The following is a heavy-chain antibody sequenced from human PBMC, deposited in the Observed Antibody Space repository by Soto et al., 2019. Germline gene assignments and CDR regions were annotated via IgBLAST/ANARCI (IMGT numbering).Heavy chain of an antibody. D-gene: IGHD3-3*01. CDR2: INHSGST. J-gene: IGHJ4*02. Sequence: SETLSLTCAVYGGSFSGYYWSWIRQPPGKGLEWIGEINHSGSTNYNPSLKSRVTISVDTSKNQFSLKLSSVTAADTAVYYCATTYYAFWSRLDYWGQGTLVTV. CDR3: ATTYYAFWSRLDY. V-gene: IGHV4-34*01. CDR1: GGSFSGYY.